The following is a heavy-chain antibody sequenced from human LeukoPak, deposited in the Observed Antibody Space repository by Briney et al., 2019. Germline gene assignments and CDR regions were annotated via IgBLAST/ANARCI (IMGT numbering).Heavy chain of an antibody. CDR3: ARDWVYKIDY. J-gene: IGHJ4*02. CDR1: GFTSSNYM. CDR2: IKSDGITI. Sequence: GGSLRLSCAASGFTSSNYMMHWVRQAPGKGLVWVSRIKSDGITITYADSVKGRFTISRDNAKNTLILQMNSLRVEDTAVYYCARDWVYKIDYWGRGTLVTVSS. V-gene: IGHV3-74*01. D-gene: IGHD5-24*01.